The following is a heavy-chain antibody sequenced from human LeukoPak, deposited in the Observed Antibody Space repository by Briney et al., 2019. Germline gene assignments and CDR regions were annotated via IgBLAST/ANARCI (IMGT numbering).Heavy chain of an antibody. Sequence: PSETLSLTCTVSGGSISSGGYYWSWIRQPAGKGLEWIGRIYTSGSTNYNPSLKSRVTMSVDTSKNQFSLKLSSVTAADTAVYYCARVVLSDLSYYFDYWGQGTLVTVSS. J-gene: IGHJ4*02. CDR1: GGSISSGGYY. V-gene: IGHV4-61*02. CDR2: IYTSGST. CDR3: ARVVLSDLSYYFDY.